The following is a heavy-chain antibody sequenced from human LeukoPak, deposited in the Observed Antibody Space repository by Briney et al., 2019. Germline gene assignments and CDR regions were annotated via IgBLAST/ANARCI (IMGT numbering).Heavy chain of an antibody. V-gene: IGHV3-53*01. J-gene: IGHJ4*02. CDR3: ARDRGDYYFDY. CDR1: GFTVSSNY. Sequence: GGSLRLSCAASGFTVSSNYMSWVRQAPGKGLEWVSVIYSGGNIYYGDSVKGRFTISRDNSKNTLYLQMNSLRAEDTAVYYCARDRGDYYFDYWGQGILVTVPS. D-gene: IGHD2-21*02. CDR2: IYSGGNI.